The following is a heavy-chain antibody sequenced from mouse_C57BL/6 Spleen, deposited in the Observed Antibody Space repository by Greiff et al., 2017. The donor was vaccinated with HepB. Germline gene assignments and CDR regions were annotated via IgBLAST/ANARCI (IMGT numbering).Heavy chain of an antibody. CDR3: AREWLGNGNYVPLFDD. D-gene: IGHD2-1*01. CDR2: IYPGSGST. Sequence: QVQLQQPGAELVKPGASVKMSCKASGYTFTSYWITWVKQRPGQGLEWIGDIYPGSGSTNYNEKFKSKATLTVDTSSSTAYMQLSSLTSEDSAVYYCAREWLGNGNYVPLFDDWGQGTTLTVSS. V-gene: IGHV1-55*01. J-gene: IGHJ2*01. CDR1: GYTFTSYW.